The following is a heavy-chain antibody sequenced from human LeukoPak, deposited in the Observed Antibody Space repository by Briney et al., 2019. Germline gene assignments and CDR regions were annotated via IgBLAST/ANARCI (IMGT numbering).Heavy chain of an antibody. CDR1: GFTFSSYA. V-gene: IGHV3-23*01. CDR2: ISGSGGST. CDR3: AKVRSSGWYFDY. D-gene: IGHD6-19*01. Sequence: PGGSLRLSCAASGFTFSSYAMSWVRQAPGKGLEWVSAISGSGGSTYYADSVKGRFTISRDNSKNTLYLQMSSLRAEDTAVYYCAKVRSSGWYFDYWGQGTLVTVSS. J-gene: IGHJ4*02.